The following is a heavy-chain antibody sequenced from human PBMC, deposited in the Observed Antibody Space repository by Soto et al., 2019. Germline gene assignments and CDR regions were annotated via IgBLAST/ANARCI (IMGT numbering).Heavy chain of an antibody. CDR1: GYTFTSYG. CDR2: ISAYNGNT. J-gene: IGHJ6*03. CDR3: ARVTGIATPPWEDYYYYYYMDV. Sequence: ASVKVSCKASGYTFTSYGISWVRQAPGQGLEWMGWISAYNGNTNYAQKLQGRVTMTTDTSTSTAYMELRSLRSDDTAVYYCARVTGIATPPWEDYYYYYYMDVWGKGTTVTXSS. V-gene: IGHV1-18*01. D-gene: IGHD7-27*01.